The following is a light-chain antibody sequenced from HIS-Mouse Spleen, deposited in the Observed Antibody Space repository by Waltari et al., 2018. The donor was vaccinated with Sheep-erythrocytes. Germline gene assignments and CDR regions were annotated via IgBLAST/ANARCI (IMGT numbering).Light chain of an antibody. J-gene: IGLJ1*01. Sequence: QSALTQPRSVSGSPGQSVTISCTGTSRDVGGSNYVHWYQQHPGKAPKLMIYDVSKRPSGVPDRFSGSKSGNTASLTISGLQAEDEADYYCCSYAGSYNHVFATGTKVTVL. CDR3: CSYAGSYNHV. CDR2: DVS. V-gene: IGLV2-11*01. CDR1: SRDVGGSNY.